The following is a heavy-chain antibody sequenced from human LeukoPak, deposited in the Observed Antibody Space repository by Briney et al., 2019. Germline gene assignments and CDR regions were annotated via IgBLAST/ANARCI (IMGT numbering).Heavy chain of an antibody. D-gene: IGHD4-11*01. Sequence: GGSLRLSCVASGITFRNYAMNWVRQAPGKGLEWVSVIGGSGGSTYYADSVKGRSTISRDNSKNILYLQLNSLRAEDTAIYYCATSTATTYYWGQGTLVTVSS. J-gene: IGHJ4*02. V-gene: IGHV3-23*01. CDR2: IGGSGGST. CDR1: GITFRNYA. CDR3: ATSTATTYY.